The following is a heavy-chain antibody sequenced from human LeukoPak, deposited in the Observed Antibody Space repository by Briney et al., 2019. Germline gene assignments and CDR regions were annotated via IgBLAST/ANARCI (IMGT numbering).Heavy chain of an antibody. CDR2: IYYSGST. V-gene: IGHV4-39*01. Sequence: SETLSLTCTVSGSSMSSSSYYWGWIRQPPGKGLEWIGSIYYSGSTYYNPSLKSRVTISVDTSKNQFSLKLSSVTAADTAVYYCARLTYSSSSEGIDYWGQVTLVTVSS. CDR3: ARLTYSSSSEGIDY. D-gene: IGHD6-6*01. J-gene: IGHJ4*02. CDR1: GSSMSSSSYY.